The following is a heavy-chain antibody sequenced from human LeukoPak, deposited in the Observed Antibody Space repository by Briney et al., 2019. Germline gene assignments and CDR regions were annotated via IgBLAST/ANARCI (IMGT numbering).Heavy chain of an antibody. V-gene: IGHV1-24*01. CDR2: FDPEDGET. CDR3: ATDKGSSGYYSYNDAFDI. J-gene: IGHJ3*02. Sequence: ASVKVSCKASGYTFTGYYMHWVRQAPGKGLEWMGGFDPEDGETIYAQKFQGRVTMTEDTSTDTAYMELSSLRSEDTAVYYCATDKGSSGYYSYNDAFDIWGQGIMVTVSS. CDR1: GYTFTGYY. D-gene: IGHD3-22*01.